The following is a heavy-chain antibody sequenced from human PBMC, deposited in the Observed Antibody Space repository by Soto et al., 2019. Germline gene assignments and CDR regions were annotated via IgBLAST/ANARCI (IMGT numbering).Heavy chain of an antibody. CDR2: IYPGDSDT. Sequence: GESLKISCKGSGYSFTTYWIGWVRQMPGKGLEWMGIIYPGDSDTRYRPSFQGQVTISVDKSISTAYLQWSSLKASDTAMYFCATQLLVAAAGTVWGQGTLVTVS. V-gene: IGHV5-51*01. J-gene: IGHJ4*02. CDR1: GYSFTTYW. D-gene: IGHD6-13*01. CDR3: ATQLLVAAAGTV.